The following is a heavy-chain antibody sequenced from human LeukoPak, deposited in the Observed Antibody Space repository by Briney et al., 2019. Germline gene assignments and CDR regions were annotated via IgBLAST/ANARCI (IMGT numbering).Heavy chain of an antibody. D-gene: IGHD5-24*01. CDR2: INPNSGGT. J-gene: IGHJ4*02. Sequence: EASVKVSCKASGYTFTGYYMHWVRQAPGQGLEWMGWINPNSGGTNYTQKFQGRVTMTRDTSISTAYMELSRLRSDATAVYYCARGPRGGLQWFDYWGQGTLVTVSS. CDR3: ARGPRGGLQWFDY. CDR1: GYTFTGYY. V-gene: IGHV1-2*02.